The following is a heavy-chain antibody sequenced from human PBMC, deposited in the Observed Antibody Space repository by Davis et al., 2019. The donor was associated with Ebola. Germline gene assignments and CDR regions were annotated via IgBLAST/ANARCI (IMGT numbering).Heavy chain of an antibody. CDR1: GASFSGYY. V-gene: IGHV4-34*01. CDR2: INHSGST. J-gene: IGHJ4*02. D-gene: IGHD6-13*01. CDR3: ARGRRLYSSSRFDY. Sequence: SETLSLTCAVYGASFSGYYWSWIRQPPGKGLEWIGEINHSGSTNYNPSLKSRVTISVDTSKNQFSLKLSSVTAADTAVYYCARGRRLYSSSRFDYWGQGTLVTVSS.